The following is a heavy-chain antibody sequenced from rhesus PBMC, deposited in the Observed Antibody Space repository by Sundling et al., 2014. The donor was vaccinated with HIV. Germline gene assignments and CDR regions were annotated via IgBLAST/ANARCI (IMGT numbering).Heavy chain of an antibody. V-gene: IGHV3-103*01. D-gene: IGHD1-20*01. CDR3: ATAIAGTFDGLDS. J-gene: IGHJ6*01. Sequence: EVQLVESGGGLVQPGGSLRLSCAASGFTFSRYGIYWVHQAPGKGLEWISAISSGGDNTYYADSVKGQFTISRDNSKNTLSLQMNSLRVEDTAVYYCATAIAGTFDGLDSWGQGVVVTVSS. CDR2: ISSGGDNT. CDR1: GFTFSRYG.